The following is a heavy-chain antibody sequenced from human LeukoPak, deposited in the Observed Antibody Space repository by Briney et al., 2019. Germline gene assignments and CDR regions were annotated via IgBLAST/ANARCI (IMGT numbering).Heavy chain of an antibody. J-gene: IGHJ4*02. CDR1: GYTFSGSY. Sequence: GASVKLSSMDAGYTFSGSYMHWVRQAPGQGLEWMGWINPTSGVTKYAEKFQGRVTMTRDTSINTAYMEMSGLRSDDTAVYYCARDMYSGTYGHWGQGTLVTVSS. V-gene: IGHV1-2*02. CDR3: ARDMYSGTYGH. CDR2: INPTSGVT. D-gene: IGHD1-26*01.